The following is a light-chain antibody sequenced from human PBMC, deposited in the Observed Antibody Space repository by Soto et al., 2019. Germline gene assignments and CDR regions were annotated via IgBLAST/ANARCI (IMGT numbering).Light chain of an antibody. CDR3: AAWDDSLKSVV. CDR1: SPNIGSNF. CDR2: RNN. Sequence: QSVLTQPPSASGTPGQRVAISCSGSSPNIGSNFAYWYQQLPGTAPKLLILRNNQRPSGVPDRFSGSKSGTSASLAISGLRSEDEADYYCAAWDDSLKSVVFGGGTMLTVL. J-gene: IGLJ2*01. V-gene: IGLV1-47*01.